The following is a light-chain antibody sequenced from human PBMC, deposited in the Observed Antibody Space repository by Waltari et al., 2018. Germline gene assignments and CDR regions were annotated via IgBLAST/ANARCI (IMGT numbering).Light chain of an antibody. V-gene: IGKV1-39*01. J-gene: IGKJ5*01. Sequence: DIQMTQSPSSLSASVGDRVTITCRASQSISSYLNWYQQKPGKAPNLLIYAASSLQGGVPSRFSGSGSGTDFTLTISSLQPEDFATYYCQQSYSTPLGFGQGTRLEIK. CDR1: QSISSY. CDR2: AAS. CDR3: QQSYSTPLG.